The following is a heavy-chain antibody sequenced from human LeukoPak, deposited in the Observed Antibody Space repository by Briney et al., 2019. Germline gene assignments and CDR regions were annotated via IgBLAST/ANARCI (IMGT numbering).Heavy chain of an antibody. CDR2: IYHSGST. D-gene: IGHD1-26*01. J-gene: IGHJ4*02. CDR1: GGSISSGNW. CDR3: AKGYSGSYYVFDY. Sequence: PSETLSLTCAVSGGSISSGNWWSWVRQPPGKGLEWIGEIYHSGSTNYNPSLKSRVTISVDKSKNQFSLKLSSVTAADTAVYYCAKGYSGSYYVFDYWGQGTLVTVSS. V-gene: IGHV4-4*02.